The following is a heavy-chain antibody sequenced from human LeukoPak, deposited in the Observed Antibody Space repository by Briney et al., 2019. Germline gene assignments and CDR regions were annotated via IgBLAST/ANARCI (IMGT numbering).Heavy chain of an antibody. Sequence: SETLSLTCTVSGGSISSYYWSWIRQPPGKGLEWIGYIYYSGSTNYNPSLKSRVTISVDTSKNQFSLKLSSVTAADTAVYYCASNIAAAGTTAFDYWGQGTLVTVS. D-gene: IGHD6-13*01. CDR1: GGSISSYY. J-gene: IGHJ4*02. CDR3: ASNIAAAGTTAFDY. CDR2: IYYSGST. V-gene: IGHV4-59*08.